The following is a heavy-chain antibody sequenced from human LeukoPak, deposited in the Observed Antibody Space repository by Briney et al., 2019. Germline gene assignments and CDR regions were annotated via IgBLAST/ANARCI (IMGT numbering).Heavy chain of an antibody. CDR2: ISWNSGSI. Sequence: GGSLRLSCAASGFTFDDYAMHWVRQAPGKGLEWVSGISWNSGSIGYADSVKGRFTISRDNAKNTLYLQMNSLRAEDTAMYYCAKDRTHCSGGSCFDLDQWGQGTLVTVSS. CDR1: GFTFDDYA. D-gene: IGHD2-15*01. CDR3: AKDRTHCSGGSCFDLDQ. V-gene: IGHV3-9*01. J-gene: IGHJ4*02.